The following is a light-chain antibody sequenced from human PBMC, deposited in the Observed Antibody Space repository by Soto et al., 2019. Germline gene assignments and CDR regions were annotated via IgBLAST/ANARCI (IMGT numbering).Light chain of an antibody. Sequence: EVVMTQSPATLSVSLGDRATLSCRASQSVSSNLAWYQQKPGQAPRLLIYAASTRATGIPARFSGSGSGTEFTLTISSLQSEDFAVYSCQQYNNWPLTFGGATKVDIK. CDR2: AAS. CDR3: QQYNNWPLT. V-gene: IGKV3-15*01. CDR1: QSVSSN. J-gene: IGKJ4*01.